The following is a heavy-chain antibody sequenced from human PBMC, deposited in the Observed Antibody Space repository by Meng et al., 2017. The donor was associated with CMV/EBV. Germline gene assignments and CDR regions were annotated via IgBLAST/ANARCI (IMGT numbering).Heavy chain of an antibody. CDR3: ARGKFYYGSSGYYAFYH. J-gene: IGHJ5*02. Sequence: GESLKISCAASGFTFSSYEMNWVRQAPGKGLEWVSYISSSGDTTYYADSVRGRFTISRDNARNPLFLQMNSLRAEDTAVYYCARGKFYYGSSGYYAFYHWGQGTRVTVSS. D-gene: IGHD3-22*01. CDR1: GFTFSSYE. V-gene: IGHV3-48*03. CDR2: ISSSGDTT.